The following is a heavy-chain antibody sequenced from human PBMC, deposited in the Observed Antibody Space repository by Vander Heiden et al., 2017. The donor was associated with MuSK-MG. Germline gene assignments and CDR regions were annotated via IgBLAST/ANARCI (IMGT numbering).Heavy chain of an antibody. D-gene: IGHD1-1*01. Sequence: QVQLVQSGVEVKKPGASVKVSCIASGYTFTAYGVSWVRQAPGQGLEWLGWISGLNGDTKDGKKFQGRVTMTTDTSTTTAYMELRSLRSDDTAVYYCARDAPYTTLDLCDWGQGTLVTVSS. V-gene: IGHV1-18*01. CDR3: ARDAPYTTLDLCD. CDR1: GYTFTAYG. J-gene: IGHJ4*02. CDR2: ISGLNGDT.